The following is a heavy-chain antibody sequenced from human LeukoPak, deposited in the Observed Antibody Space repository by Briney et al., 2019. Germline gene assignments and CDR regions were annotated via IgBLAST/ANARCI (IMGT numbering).Heavy chain of an antibody. CDR2: INLYHGNT. V-gene: IGHV1-18*01. CDR1: GYTFTSHV. D-gene: IGHD2-21*02. Sequence: GASVKVSCKASGYTFTSHVISWVRQAPGQGLEWMGWINLYHGNTNYAQNLQGRVTMTIDTSTSTAYMELRSLRSDDTAVYYCARAKTSLAYCAGDCYSPDYWGQGTLVTVSS. CDR3: ARAKTSLAYCAGDCYSPDY. J-gene: IGHJ4*02.